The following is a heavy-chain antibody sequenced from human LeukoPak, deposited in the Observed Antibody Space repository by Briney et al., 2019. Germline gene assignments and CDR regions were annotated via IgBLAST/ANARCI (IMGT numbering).Heavy chain of an antibody. Sequence: GGSLKLSCAVSGFTFSGSAMHWVRQASGKGLEWVGRIRSQANSYATAYAASVKGRFTISRDDSKNTAYLQMNSLKTEDTAVYYCTSLGYCSGGSCPHRGQGTLVTVSS. J-gene: IGHJ4*02. CDR3: TSLGYCSGGSCPH. V-gene: IGHV3-73*01. CDR2: IRSQANSYAT. D-gene: IGHD2-15*01. CDR1: GFTFSGSA.